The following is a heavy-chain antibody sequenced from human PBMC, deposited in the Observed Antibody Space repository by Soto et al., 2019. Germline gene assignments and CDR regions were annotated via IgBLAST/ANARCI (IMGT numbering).Heavy chain of an antibody. J-gene: IGHJ6*02. CDR3: ARRYCSGDSCYYYGMDV. CDR2: IIPIFGTA. D-gene: IGHD2-15*01. Sequence: QVQLVQSGTEVKKPGSSVKVSRKASGGTFSSYAISWVRQAPGQGLEWMGGIIPIFGTANYAQKFQGRVTITADESTSTAYMELSSLRSEDTAVYYCARRYCSGDSCYYYGMDVWGQGTTVTVSS. CDR1: GGTFSSYA. V-gene: IGHV1-69*12.